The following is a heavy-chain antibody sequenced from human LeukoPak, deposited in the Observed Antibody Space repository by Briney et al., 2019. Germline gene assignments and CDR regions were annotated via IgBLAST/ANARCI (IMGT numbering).Heavy chain of an antibody. J-gene: IGHJ6*03. V-gene: IGHV5-51*01. CDR1: GYSFTRYW. CDR2: VYPDDSDT. CDR3: ARQVPAAAIAYYYYMDV. D-gene: IGHD2-2*01. Sequence: GESLKISCKTSGYSFTRYWIAWVRQTPGKGLEWMGIVYPDDSDTGYSPSFQGQVTISADESISTAYLQWSSLKASDTAMYYCARQVPAAAIAYYYYMDVWGKGTTVTVSS.